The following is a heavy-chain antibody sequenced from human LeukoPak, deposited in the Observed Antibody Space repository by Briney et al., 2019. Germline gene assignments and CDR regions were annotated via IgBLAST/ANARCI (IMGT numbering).Heavy chain of an antibody. CDR1: GFTFSSHW. J-gene: IGHJ4*02. D-gene: IGHD3-16*01. Sequence: QPGGSLRLSCVGSGFTFSSHWMSWVRQAPGKGLEWVANIKQDGSEIYYVDSVRGRFTVSRDNAKNSLHLQMNSLRAEDTAVYYCARDWGTWPWSGGYFDYWGQGTLVTVSS. CDR3: ARDWGTWPWSGGYFDY. V-gene: IGHV3-7*01. CDR2: IKQDGSEI.